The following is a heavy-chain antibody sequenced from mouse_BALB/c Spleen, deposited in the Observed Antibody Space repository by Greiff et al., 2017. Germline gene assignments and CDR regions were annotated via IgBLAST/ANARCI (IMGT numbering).Heavy chain of an antibody. Sequence: EVKVVESGPSLVKPSQTLSLTCSVTGDSITSGYWNWIRKFPGNKLEYMGYISYSGSTYYNPSLKSRISITRDTSKNQYYLQLNSVTTEDTATYYCARFLYYGSSYDYFDYWGQGTTLTVSS. CDR3: ARFLYYGSSYDYFDY. J-gene: IGHJ2*01. CDR1: GDSITSGY. D-gene: IGHD1-1*01. CDR2: ISYSGST. V-gene: IGHV3-8*02.